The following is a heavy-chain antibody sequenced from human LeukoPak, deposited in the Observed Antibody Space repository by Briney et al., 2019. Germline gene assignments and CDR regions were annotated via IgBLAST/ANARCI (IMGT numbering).Heavy chain of an antibody. Sequence: PGGSLRLSCAASGFTFSSSWMHWVRQGPGRGLVWVSRISSDGSNTIYADSVRGRFTVHRDNAKNTLFLQMNSLRAEDTGVYYCARDWGGYGPTSHNYWGQGTLVTVSS. CDR2: ISSDGSNT. V-gene: IGHV3-74*01. D-gene: IGHD3-16*01. CDR3: ARDWGGYGPTSHNY. CDR1: GFTFSSSW. J-gene: IGHJ4*02.